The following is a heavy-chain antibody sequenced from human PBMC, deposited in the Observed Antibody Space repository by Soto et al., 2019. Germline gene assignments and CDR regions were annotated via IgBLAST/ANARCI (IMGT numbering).Heavy chain of an antibody. CDR2: IYYSGST. CDR1: GGSINSYY. J-gene: IGHJ3*01. CDR3: ARVWGGAFDF. D-gene: IGHD3-10*01. Sequence: SETRSLTCTVSGGSINSYYWSWIRQPPGKGLEWIGYIYYSGSTNYNPSLKSRVTISVDTSKNQFSLKLSSVTAADTAVYYCARVWGGAFDFWGQGTMVT. V-gene: IGHV4-59*01.